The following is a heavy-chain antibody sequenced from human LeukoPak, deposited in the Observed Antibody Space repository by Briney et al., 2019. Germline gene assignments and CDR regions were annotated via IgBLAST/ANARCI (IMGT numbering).Heavy chain of an antibody. CDR3: ARGGSGYSGYERTFDI. CDR2: INPNGGST. J-gene: IGHJ3*02. D-gene: IGHD5-12*01. CDR1: GYTFTSYY. V-gene: IGHV1-46*01. Sequence: GASVKVSCKTSGYTFTSYYMHWVRQAPGQGLEWMGLINPNGGSTSYAQKFQGRVTMTRDTSTSTVYMELSSLRSEDTAVYYCARGGSGYSGYERTFDIWGQGTMVTVSS.